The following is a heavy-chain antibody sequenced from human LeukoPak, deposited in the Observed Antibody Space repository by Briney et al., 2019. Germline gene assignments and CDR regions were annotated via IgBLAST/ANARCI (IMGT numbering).Heavy chain of an antibody. V-gene: IGHV3-23*01. D-gene: IGHD6-13*01. CDR3: ARGAAAGTDFDY. Sequence: GGSLRLSCAASGFTFSSYAMSWVRQALGKGLEWVSAISGSGGSTYYADSVKGRFTISRDNSKNTLYLQMNSLRAEDTAVYYCARGAAAGTDFDYWGQGTLVTVSS. J-gene: IGHJ4*02. CDR2: ISGSGGST. CDR1: GFTFSSYA.